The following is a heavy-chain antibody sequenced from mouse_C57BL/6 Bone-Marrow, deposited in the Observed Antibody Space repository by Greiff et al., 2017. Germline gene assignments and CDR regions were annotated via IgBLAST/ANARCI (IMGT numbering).Heavy chain of an antibody. CDR3: ARVTTVVAPFAY. D-gene: IGHD1-1*01. J-gene: IGHJ3*01. V-gene: IGHV1-19*01. Sequence: EVQLQQSGPVLVKPGASVKMSCKASGYTFTDYYMNWVKQSHGKSLEWIGVINPYNGGTSYNQKFKGKATLTVDKSPSTAYMELNSLTSEDSAVYYCARVTTVVAPFAYWGQGTLVTVSA. CDR2: INPYNGGT. CDR1: GYTFTDYY.